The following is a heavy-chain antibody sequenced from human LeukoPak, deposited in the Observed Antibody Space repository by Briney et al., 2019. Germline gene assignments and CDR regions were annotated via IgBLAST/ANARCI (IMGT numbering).Heavy chain of an antibody. D-gene: IGHD3-22*01. CDR3: ASGEDYDSSGYRYFDY. J-gene: IGHJ4*02. Sequence: PGGSLRLSCVASGFTFSSYWMSWVRQAPGKGLEWVANIKEDGSEKYYVDSVKGRFTISRDNAKNSLYLQMNSLRAEDTAVYYCASGEDYDSSGYRYFDYWGQGTLVTVSS. CDR1: GFTFSSYW. CDR2: IKEDGSEK. V-gene: IGHV3-7*01.